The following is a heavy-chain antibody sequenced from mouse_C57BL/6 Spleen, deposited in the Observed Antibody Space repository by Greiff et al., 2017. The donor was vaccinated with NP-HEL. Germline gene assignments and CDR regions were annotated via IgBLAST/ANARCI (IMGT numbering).Heavy chain of an antibody. J-gene: IGHJ3*01. Sequence: VQLQQSGAELVKPGASVKISCKASGYAFSSYWMNWVKQRPGKGLEWIGQIYPGDGDTNYTGKFKGKATLTADKSSSTAYMQLSSLTSEDSAVYFCAREGYDVWFAYWGQGTLVTVSA. CDR3: AREGYDVWFAY. CDR2: IYPGDGDT. D-gene: IGHD2-3*01. V-gene: IGHV1-80*01. CDR1: GYAFSSYW.